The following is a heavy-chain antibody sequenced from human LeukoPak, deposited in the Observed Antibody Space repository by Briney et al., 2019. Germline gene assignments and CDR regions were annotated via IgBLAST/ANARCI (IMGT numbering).Heavy chain of an antibody. Sequence: GGSLRLSCEASGFTFNTYSMNWARQAPGKGLEWVSSIDSSGGYMFYADSVKGRFIISRDNAKDSLYLQMNSLRVEDTAVYYCLRGNRRDYWGQGTLVTVSS. V-gene: IGHV3-21*06. J-gene: IGHJ4*02. CDR2: IDSSGGYM. CDR3: LRGNRRDY. CDR1: GFTFNTYS.